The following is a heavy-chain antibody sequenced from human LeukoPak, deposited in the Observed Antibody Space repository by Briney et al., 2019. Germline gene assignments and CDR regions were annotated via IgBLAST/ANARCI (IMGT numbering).Heavy chain of an antibody. Sequence: PGGSLRLSCVASGFNFNNYAMSGVRQAPGKGLEGVSSISTTGGNTYYADSVKGRFTISRDKSENPMFLQMNSLRAEDTAVYYCAKDAMAGTGTFDYWGQGTLVTVSS. CDR3: AKDAMAGTGTFDY. J-gene: IGHJ4*02. CDR1: GFNFNNYA. V-gene: IGHV3-23*01. CDR2: ISTTGGNT. D-gene: IGHD6-19*01.